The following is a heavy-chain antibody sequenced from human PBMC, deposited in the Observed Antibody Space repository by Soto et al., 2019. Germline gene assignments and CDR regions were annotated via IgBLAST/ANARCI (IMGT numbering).Heavy chain of an antibody. J-gene: IGHJ6*03. CDR3: ARGPRAGVPHYYYYMDV. Sequence: SETLSLTCAVYGGSFSGYYWSWIRQPPGKGLEWIGEINHSGSTNYNPSLKSRVTISVDTSKNQFSLNLSSVTAADTAVYYCARGPRAGVPHYYYYMDVCGKGTTVTVSS. CDR2: INHSGST. V-gene: IGHV4-34*01. CDR1: GGSFSGYY. D-gene: IGHD3-3*01.